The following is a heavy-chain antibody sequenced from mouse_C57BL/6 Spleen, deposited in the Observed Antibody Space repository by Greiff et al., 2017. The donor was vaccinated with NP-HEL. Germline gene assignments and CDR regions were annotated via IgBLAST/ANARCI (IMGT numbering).Heavy chain of an antibody. CDR1: GFTFSSYA. CDR2: ISDGGSYT. J-gene: IGHJ3*01. Sequence: EVQLVESGGGLVKPGGSLKLSCAASGFTFSSYAMSWVRQTPEKRLEWVATISDGGSYTYYPDTVKGRFTISRDNAKNNLYLQMSHLKSEDTAMYYCARDKTFAYWGQGTLVTVSA. CDR3: ARDKTFAY. V-gene: IGHV5-4*01.